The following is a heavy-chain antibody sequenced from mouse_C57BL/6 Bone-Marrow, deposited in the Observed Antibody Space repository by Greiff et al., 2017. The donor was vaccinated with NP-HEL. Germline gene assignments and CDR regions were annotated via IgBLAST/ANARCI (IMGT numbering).Heavy chain of an antibody. V-gene: IGHV5-9-1*02. D-gene: IGHD2-3*01. CDR1: GFTFSSYA. CDR3: TRDGYYTWLAY. J-gene: IGHJ3*01. CDR2: ISSGGDYI. Sequence: EVQGVESGEGLVKPGGSLKLSCAASGFTFSSYAMSWVRQTPEKRLEWVAYISSGGDYIYYADTVKGRFTISRDNARNTLYLQMSSLKSEDTAMYYCTRDGYYTWLAYWGQGTLVTVSA.